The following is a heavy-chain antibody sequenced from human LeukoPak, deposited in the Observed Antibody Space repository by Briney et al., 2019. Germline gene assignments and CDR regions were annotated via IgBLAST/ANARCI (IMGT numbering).Heavy chain of an antibody. CDR1: GGSISSYY. CDR3: AKESSGWSRRVFDY. J-gene: IGHJ4*02. V-gene: IGHV3-7*03. Sequence: ETLSLTCTVSGGSISSYYWSWVRQAPGKGLEWVANIKEDGSEKYYVDSVKGRFTITRDNSKNTLYLQMNSLRAEDTAVYYCAKESSGWSRRVFDYWGQGTLVTVSS. D-gene: IGHD6-19*01. CDR2: IKEDGSEK.